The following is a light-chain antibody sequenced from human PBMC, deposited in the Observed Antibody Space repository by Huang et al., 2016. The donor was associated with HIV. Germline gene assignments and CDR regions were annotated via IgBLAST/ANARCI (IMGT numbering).Light chain of an antibody. CDR1: QSVSIN. CDR3: QQYDTLYT. V-gene: IGKV3-15*01. Sequence: EIVMTRSPATLSVSPGERATLSCRASQSVSINLAWYQHKPGQAPRVLIYAASTRATGIPVRFRGSGSGTEFTLTISSLQSEDFAVYYCQQYDTLYTFGQGTKLEI. J-gene: IGKJ2*01. CDR2: AAS.